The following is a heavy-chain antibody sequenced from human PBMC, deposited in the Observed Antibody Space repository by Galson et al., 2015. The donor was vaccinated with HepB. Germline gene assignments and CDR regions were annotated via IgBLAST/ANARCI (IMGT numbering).Heavy chain of an antibody. D-gene: IGHD3-3*01. V-gene: IGHV3-23*01. CDR3: AKGPTIFGVIFTPSYYYGMDV. CDR1: GFTFSSSA. Sequence: SLRLSCAASGFTFSSSAMSWVRQAPGKGLEWVSAISRSGDSTYYADSVKGRFTIFRDNSKNTLYLQMSSLRAEDTALYSCAKGPTIFGVIFTPSYYYGMDVWGQGTTVAVSS. J-gene: IGHJ6*02. CDR2: ISRSGDST.